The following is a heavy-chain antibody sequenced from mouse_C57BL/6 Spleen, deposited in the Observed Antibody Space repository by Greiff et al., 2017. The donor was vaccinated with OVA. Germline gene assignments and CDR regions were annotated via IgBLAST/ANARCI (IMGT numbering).Heavy chain of an antibody. CDR2: IYPGSGST. D-gene: IGHD1-1*01. CDR3: ARWSYGSSDYAMDY. V-gene: IGHV1-55*01. Sequence: QVQLQQPGAELVKPGASVKMSCKASGYTFTSYWITWVKQRPGQGLEWIGDIYPGSGSTNYNEKFKSKATLTVDTSSSTAYMQLSSLTSEDSAVYYGARWSYGSSDYAMDYWGQGTSVTVSS. J-gene: IGHJ4*01. CDR1: GYTFTSYW.